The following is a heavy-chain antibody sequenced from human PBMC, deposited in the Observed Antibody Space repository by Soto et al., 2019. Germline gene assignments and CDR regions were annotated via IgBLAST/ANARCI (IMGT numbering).Heavy chain of an antibody. Sequence: SVKVSCKATGGSFSNFGFSWVRQAPGEGSPWMGGIVPVCGRPNYAQRLRGRLTITADESTSAGYMELISLRSDGTAVYYRAREGSGYNFWGQGTQVTVSS. D-gene: IGHD5-12*01. V-gene: IGHV1-69*13. CDR2: IVPVCGRP. CDR1: GGSFSNFG. CDR3: AREGSGYNF. J-gene: IGHJ4*02.